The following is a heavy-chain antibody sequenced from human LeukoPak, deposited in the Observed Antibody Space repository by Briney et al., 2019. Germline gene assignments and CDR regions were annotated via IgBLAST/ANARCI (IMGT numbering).Heavy chain of an antibody. D-gene: IGHD3-22*01. CDR2: ISSSSSYI. CDR1: GFTFSSYS. J-gene: IGHJ4*02. Sequence: GGSLRLSCAASGFTFSSYSMTWVRQAPGKGLEWVSSISSSSSYIYYADSVKGRFTISRDNAKNSLCLQMNSLRAEDTAVYYCARGTDYYDSSGYYSTFDYWGQGTLVTVSS. CDR3: ARGTDYYDSSGYYSTFDY. V-gene: IGHV3-21*01.